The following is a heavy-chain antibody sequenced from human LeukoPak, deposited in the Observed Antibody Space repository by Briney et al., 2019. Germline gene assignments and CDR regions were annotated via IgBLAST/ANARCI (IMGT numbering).Heavy chain of an antibody. Sequence: ASVKVSCKASGYTFTSYGISWVRQAPGQGLEWMGWISAYNGNQGRVTMTTDTSTSTAYMELRSLRSDDTAVYYCARDSLVVTAPQGAFDIWGQGTMVTVSS. D-gene: IGHD2-21*02. V-gene: IGHV1-18*01. CDR1: GYTFTSYG. CDR2: ISAYNGN. J-gene: IGHJ3*02. CDR3: ARDSLVVTAPQGAFDI.